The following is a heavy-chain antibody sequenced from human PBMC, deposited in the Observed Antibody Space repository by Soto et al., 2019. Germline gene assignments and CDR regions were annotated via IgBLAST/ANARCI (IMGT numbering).Heavy chain of an antibody. CDR3: ASRDPGTSVDY. D-gene: IGHD1-7*01. Sequence: CAVSGEYISNGYYWTWVRQPPGQGLEWIGEIYRTGSTNYNPSLKSRVTISLDKSENQFSLKVTSLTAADTAVYYCASRDPGTSVDYWGQGTLVTVSS. J-gene: IGHJ4*02. V-gene: IGHV4-4*02. CDR1: GEYISNGYY. CDR2: IYRTGST.